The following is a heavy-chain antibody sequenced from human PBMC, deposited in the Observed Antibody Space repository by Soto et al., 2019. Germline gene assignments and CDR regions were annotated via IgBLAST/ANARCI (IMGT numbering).Heavy chain of an antibody. CDR1: GFPFSNFA. J-gene: IGHJ4*02. V-gene: IGHV3-23*01. D-gene: IGHD3-3*01. Sequence: EVQLLESGGGLVQPGGSLRLSCAASGFPFSNFAMSWVRQAPGKGLEWVSVITSSGDSTYFADSVKGRFTISRDNSKNTLYLQLNGLRAKDPATYYCTTGRFIAGDYWGKGPLVPFPS. CDR3: TTGRFIAGDY. CDR2: ITSSGDST.